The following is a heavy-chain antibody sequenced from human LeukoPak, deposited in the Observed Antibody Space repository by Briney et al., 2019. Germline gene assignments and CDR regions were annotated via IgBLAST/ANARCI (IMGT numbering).Heavy chain of an antibody. V-gene: IGHV3-66*01. Sequence: GGSLRLSCAASGFTVSTAFMSCVRQAPGKGLEWVSVIYSGVETYYADSVKGRFTISRDNSKNTLYLQINSLRAEDTAVYYCARERSGWYYFDYWGQGTLVTVSS. CDR1: GFTVSTAF. CDR3: ARERSGWYYFDY. CDR2: IYSGVET. J-gene: IGHJ4*02. D-gene: IGHD3-3*01.